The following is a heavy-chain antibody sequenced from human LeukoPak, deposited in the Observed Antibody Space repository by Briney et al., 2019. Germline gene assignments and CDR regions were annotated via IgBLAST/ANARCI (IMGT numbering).Heavy chain of an antibody. D-gene: IGHD5-18*01. CDR3: AKDEGHSYGPYFDY. CDR2: INSDGGST. CDR1: GFTFDAYT. V-gene: IGHV3-43*01. J-gene: IGHJ4*02. Sequence: GGSLRLSCAASGFTFDAYTMHWVRQGPGKGLEWVSLINSDGGSTYYADSVEGRFTISRDNSKNSLYLQMNSLRTEDTAFYYCAKDEGHSYGPYFDYWGQGTLVTVSS.